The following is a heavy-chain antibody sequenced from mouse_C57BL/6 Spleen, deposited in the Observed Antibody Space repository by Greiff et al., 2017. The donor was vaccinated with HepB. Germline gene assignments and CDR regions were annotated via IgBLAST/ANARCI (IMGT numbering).Heavy chain of an antibody. D-gene: IGHD2-2*01. CDR1: GFTFSDYG. J-gene: IGHJ4*01. Sequence: EVMLVESGGGLVKPGGSLKLSCAASGFTFSDYGMHWVRQAPEKGLEWVAYISSGSSTIYYADTVKGRFTISRDNAKNTLFLQMTSLRSEDTAMYYCARGGGYDGAMDYWGQGTSVTVSS. CDR2: ISSGSSTI. V-gene: IGHV5-17*01. CDR3: ARGGGYDGAMDY.